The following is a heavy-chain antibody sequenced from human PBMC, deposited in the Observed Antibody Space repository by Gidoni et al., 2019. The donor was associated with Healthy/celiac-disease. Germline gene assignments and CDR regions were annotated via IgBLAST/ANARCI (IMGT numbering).Heavy chain of an antibody. D-gene: IGHD3-22*01. CDR1: Y. Sequence: YMSWVRQAPGKGLEWVSVIYSGGSTYYADSVKGRFPISRDNSKNTLYLQMNSLRAEDTAVYYCARSGIYYYDSSGYYYDDYWGQGTLVTVSS. CDR3: ARSGIYYYDSSGYYYDDY. V-gene: IGHV3-66*02. CDR2: IYSGGST. J-gene: IGHJ4*02.